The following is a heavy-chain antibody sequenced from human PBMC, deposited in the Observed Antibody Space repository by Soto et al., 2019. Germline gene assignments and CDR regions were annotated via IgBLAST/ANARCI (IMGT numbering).Heavy chain of an antibody. D-gene: IGHD3-10*01. CDR3: AKDTPLWLGQLVNYFDY. V-gene: IGHV3-23*01. J-gene: IGHJ4*02. CDR1: GFSFSSFD. CDR2: LSGTGGST. Sequence: EVHLLESGGGLVQPGGSLRLSCAASGFSFSSFDMSWVRQAPGKGLEWVSALSGTGGSTYYADSVRGRFTISRDNSKNTLYLQMNSLRPEDTAVYYCAKDTPLWLGQLVNYFDYWGQGTLVTVSS.